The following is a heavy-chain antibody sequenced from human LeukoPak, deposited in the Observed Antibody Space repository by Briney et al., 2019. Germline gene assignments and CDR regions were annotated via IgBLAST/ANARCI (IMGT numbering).Heavy chain of an antibody. CDR2: INHSGST. CDR3: ARVAGSYSFDY. CDR1: GGSFSGYY. V-gene: IGHV4-34*01. J-gene: IGHJ4*02. Sequence: SETLSLTCAVYGGSFSGYYWSWIRQPPGKGLEWIGEINHSGSTNYDPSLKSRVTISVDTSKNQFSLKLSSVTAADTAVYYCARVAGSYSFDYWGQGTLVTVSS. D-gene: IGHD1-26*01.